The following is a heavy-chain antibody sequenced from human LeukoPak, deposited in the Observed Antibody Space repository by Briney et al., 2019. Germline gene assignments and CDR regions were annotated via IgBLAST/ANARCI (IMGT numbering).Heavy chain of an antibody. D-gene: IGHD3-10*01. J-gene: IGHJ6*02. Sequence: PGGSLRLSCVASGFTFTNYDINWVRQVPGKGLEWVSSISSGGSSIYYADSLRGRFTISRDNAKNSVSLQMNSLRAEDTAVYYCARSQAVRGLLADYGMDVWGQGTTVTVSS. V-gene: IGHV3-21*04. CDR2: ISSGGSSI. CDR1: GFTFTNYD. CDR3: ARSQAVRGLLADYGMDV.